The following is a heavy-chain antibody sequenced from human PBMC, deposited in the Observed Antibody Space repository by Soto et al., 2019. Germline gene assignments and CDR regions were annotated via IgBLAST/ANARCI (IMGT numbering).Heavy chain of an antibody. CDR1: GYSFTSYW. CDR3: ARRYSSSWYQDPNYYYMDV. D-gene: IGHD6-13*01. J-gene: IGHJ6*03. V-gene: IGHV5-51*01. CDR2: IYPGDSDT. Sequence: GESLKISCKGSGYSFTSYWIGWVRQMPGKGLEWMGIIYPGDSDTRYSPSFQGQVTISADKSISTAYLQWSSLKASDTAMYYCARRYSSSWYQDPNYYYMDVWGKGTTVTVSS.